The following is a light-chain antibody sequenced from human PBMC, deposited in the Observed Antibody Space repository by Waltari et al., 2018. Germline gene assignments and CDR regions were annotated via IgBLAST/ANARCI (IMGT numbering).Light chain of an antibody. J-gene: IGKJ2*01. V-gene: IGKV3-11*01. CDR1: QNVDTY. Sequence: DIVLTQSPVTLSFSPGERATLFCGASQNVDTYLAWYQQKPGQAPRLLIYNSSHRASGVPARFSGGGSGTDFTLTISSVEPEDIAIYYCQQRNTWPPYTFGQGTKLELK. CDR3: QQRNTWPPYT. CDR2: NSS.